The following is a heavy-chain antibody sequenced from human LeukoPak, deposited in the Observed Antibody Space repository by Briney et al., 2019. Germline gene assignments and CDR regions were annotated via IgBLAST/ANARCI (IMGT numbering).Heavy chain of an antibody. Sequence: SGGSLRLSCEASVFTFSAYAMTCVRQAPGKGLEWVSSIGSDNKPHYSESVKGRFAISRDNSESMLFLQLNSLRAEDTALYYCASELLYYVAMDVWGQGTTVTVSS. CDR1: VFTFSAYA. CDR2: IGSDNKP. J-gene: IGHJ6*02. D-gene: IGHD3-10*02. CDR3: ASELLYYVAMDV. V-gene: IGHV3-23*05.